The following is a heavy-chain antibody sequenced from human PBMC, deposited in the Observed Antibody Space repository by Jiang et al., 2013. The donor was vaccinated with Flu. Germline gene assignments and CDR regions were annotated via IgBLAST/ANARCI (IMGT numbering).Heavy chain of an antibody. J-gene: IGHJ4*02. CDR3: ARDRIAVAGYYFDY. CDR2: IYTSGST. V-gene: IGHV4-4*07. Sequence: GSGLVKPSETLSLSCTVSGGSISSYYWSWIRQPAGKGLEWIGHIYTSGSTNYNPSLKSRVAMSIDTSKNQFSLKLSSVTAADTAVYYCARDRIAVAGYYFDYWGQGTLVT. D-gene: IGHD6-19*01. CDR1: GGSISSYY.